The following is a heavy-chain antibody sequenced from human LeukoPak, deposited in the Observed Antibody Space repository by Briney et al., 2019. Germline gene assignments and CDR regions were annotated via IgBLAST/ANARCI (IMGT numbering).Heavy chain of an antibody. CDR3: ARGRGWTYDS. V-gene: IGHV3-7*04. CDR1: GFTFTNDV. CDR2: MRVDGTDI. Sequence: GGSLRLSCAASGFTFTNDVMTWVRQAPGKGLEWVANMRVDGTDIHYVDSVKGRFTISSDNARNSLYLQMNTLRAEDTAVYYCARGRGWTYDSWGRGTLVTVSS. D-gene: IGHD3/OR15-3a*01. J-gene: IGHJ4*02.